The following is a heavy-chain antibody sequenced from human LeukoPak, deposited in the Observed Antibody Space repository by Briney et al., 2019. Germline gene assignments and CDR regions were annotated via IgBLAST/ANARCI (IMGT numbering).Heavy chain of an antibody. CDR3: ARGSGYSSAREVDY. J-gene: IGHJ4*02. D-gene: IGHD6-19*01. V-gene: IGHV5-51*01. CDR1: GCSFTSHW. Sequence: RGESLTISCKASGCSFTSHWIGWVRQMSGKGLEWMGVIFPGDSDTSYSPSFQGQVTISVDKSITTAYLQWSSLKASDTAMYFCARGSGYSSAREVDYWGQGTLVTVSS. CDR2: IFPGDSDT.